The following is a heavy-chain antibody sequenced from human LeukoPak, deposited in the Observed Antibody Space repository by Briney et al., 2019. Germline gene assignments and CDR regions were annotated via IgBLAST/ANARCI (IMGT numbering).Heavy chain of an antibody. D-gene: IGHD5-12*01. CDR1: GGSISSYY. J-gene: IGHJ3*02. CDR3: ARQGLGYHDAFDI. V-gene: IGHV4-59*08. CDR2: IYYSGST. Sequence: SETLSLTCTVSGGSISSYYWSWIRQPPGKGLEWIGYIYYSGSTNYNPSLKSRVTISVDTSKNQFSLKLSSVTAADTAVYYCARQGLGYHDAFDIWGQGTMVTVSS.